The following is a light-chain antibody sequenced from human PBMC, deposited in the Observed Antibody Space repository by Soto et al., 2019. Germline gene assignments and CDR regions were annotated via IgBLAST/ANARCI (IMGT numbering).Light chain of an antibody. J-gene: IGLJ1*01. V-gene: IGLV1-44*01. CDR3: AAWDARLNYV. CDR1: SSNIGSNN. Sequence: QSVLTQPPSASGTPGQRVTISCSGGSSNIGSNNVNWYQQLPGTAPKLLIYSNTQRPSGVPDRFSGSKSGTSASLAISGLQSEDEADYYCAAWDARLNYVFGHGTKVTVL. CDR2: SNT.